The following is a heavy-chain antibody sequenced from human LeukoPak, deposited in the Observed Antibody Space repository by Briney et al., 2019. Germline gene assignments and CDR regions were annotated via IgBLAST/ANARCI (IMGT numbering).Heavy chain of an antibody. CDR3: ARERPLRYFDWLSSYYYYGMDV. J-gene: IGHJ6*02. CDR2: ISAYNGNT. D-gene: IGHD3-9*01. Sequence: ASAKVSCKASGYTFTSYGISWVRQAPGQGLEWMGWISAYNGNTNYAQKLQSRVTMTTDTSTSTAYMELRSLRSDDTAVYYCARERPLRYFDWLSSYYYYGMDVWGQGTTVTVSS. V-gene: IGHV1-18*01. CDR1: GYTFTSYG.